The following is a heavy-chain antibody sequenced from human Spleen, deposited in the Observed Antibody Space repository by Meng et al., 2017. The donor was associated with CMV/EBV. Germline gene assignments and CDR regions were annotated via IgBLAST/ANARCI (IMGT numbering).Heavy chain of an antibody. CDR2: INLKSGGT. CDR1: GYTFTSYA. J-gene: IGHJ3*01. V-gene: IGHV1-2*02. Sequence: ASVKVSCKASGYTFTSYAMHWVRQAPGQGLEWMGWINLKSGGTIYGQNFQGRVTMTRDTSISTTYMELSSLKSDDTAVYFCARVFCTATSCFDTFDVWGQGTMVTVSS. D-gene: IGHD2-2*01. CDR3: ARVFCTATSCFDTFDV.